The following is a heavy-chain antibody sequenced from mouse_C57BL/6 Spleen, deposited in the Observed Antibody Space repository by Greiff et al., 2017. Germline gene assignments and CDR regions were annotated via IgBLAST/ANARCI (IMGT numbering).Heavy chain of an antibody. D-gene: IGHD2-3*01. CDR2: INPNNGGT. V-gene: IGHV1-26*01. J-gene: IGHJ2*01. CDR3: ARSLIYDGYLYYFDY. Sequence: VQLQQSGPELVKPGASVKISCKASGYTFTDYYMNWVKQSHGKSLEWIGDINPNNGGTSYNQKFKGKATLTVDKSSSTAYMELRSLTSEDSAVYYCARSLIYDGYLYYFDYWGQGTTLTVSS. CDR1: GYTFTDYY.